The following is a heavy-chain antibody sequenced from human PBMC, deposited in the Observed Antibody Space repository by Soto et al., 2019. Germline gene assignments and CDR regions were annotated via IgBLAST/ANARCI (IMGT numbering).Heavy chain of an antibody. CDR1: GGSIGSSSYY. V-gene: IGHV4-39*01. D-gene: IGHD2-8*01. J-gene: IGHJ4*02. CDR3: ARHETPLRDIVLMVYAIDY. CDR2: IYYSGST. Sequence: SETLSLTCTVSGGSIGSSSYYWGWIRQPPGKGLEWIGSIYYSGSTYYNPSLKSRVTISVDTSKNQFSLKLSSVTAADTAVYYCARHETPLRDIVLMVYAIDYWGQGTLVTVSS.